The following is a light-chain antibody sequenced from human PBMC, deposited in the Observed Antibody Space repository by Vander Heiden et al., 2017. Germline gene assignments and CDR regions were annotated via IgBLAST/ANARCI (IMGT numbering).Light chain of an antibody. Sequence: AIRMPQSPSSLSASTGDRVTITCRASQGISSYLAWYQQKPGKAPKLLIYAASTLQSGVPSRFSGSGSGTDFTLTISCLQSEDFATYYCQQYYSYPQTFGGGTKVEIK. J-gene: IGKJ4*01. CDR1: QGISSY. CDR3: QQYYSYPQT. CDR2: AAS. V-gene: IGKV1-8*01.